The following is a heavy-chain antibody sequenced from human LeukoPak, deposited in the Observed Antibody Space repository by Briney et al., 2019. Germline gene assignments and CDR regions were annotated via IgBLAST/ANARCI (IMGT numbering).Heavy chain of an antibody. V-gene: IGHV3-23*01. CDR3: AKDRGGYYDILTGSGYYLDY. J-gene: IGHJ4*02. CDR2: ISGSGGST. CDR1: GFTFSSYA. D-gene: IGHD3-9*01. Sequence: PGGSLRLSCAASGFTFSSYAMSWVRQAPGKGLEWVSAISGSGGSTYYADSVKGRFTISRDNSKNTLYLQMNSLRAEDTAVYYCAKDRGGYYDILTGSGYYLDYWGQGTLVTVSS.